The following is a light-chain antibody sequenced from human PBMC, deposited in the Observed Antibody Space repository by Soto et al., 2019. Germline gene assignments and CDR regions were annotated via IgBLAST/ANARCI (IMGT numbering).Light chain of an antibody. CDR2: EVT. J-gene: IGLJ1*01. CDR3: CSYAGSGIFHV. CDR1: GSDVGNYNL. V-gene: IGLV2-23*02. Sequence: QSVLTQPASVSGSPGQSITISCTGTGSDVGNYNLVSWYQQHPGKAPKLMIFEVTQRPSGVSNRFSGSKSGNTASLTISGLQAEDEADYYCCSYAGSGIFHVFGTGTKLTVL.